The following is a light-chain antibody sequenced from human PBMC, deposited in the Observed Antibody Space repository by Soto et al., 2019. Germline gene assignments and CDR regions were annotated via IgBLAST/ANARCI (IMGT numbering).Light chain of an antibody. CDR3: TSFISSSTQV. V-gene: IGLV2-14*01. CDR2: EVS. J-gene: IGLJ1*01. CDR1: SGDVDAFDY. Sequence: QSVLTQPASVSGSPGQSITISCTGTSGDVDAFDYVSWYQQHPGKAPKLMIFEVSDRPSGVPDRFSGSKSGSTASLTISGLQGEEEAYSFRTSFISSSTQVFGTGPKVTV.